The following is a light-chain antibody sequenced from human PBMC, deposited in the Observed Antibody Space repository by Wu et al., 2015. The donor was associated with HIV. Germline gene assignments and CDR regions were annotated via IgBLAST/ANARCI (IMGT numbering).Light chain of an antibody. J-gene: IGKJ1*01. CDR3: QQSYSTPRVT. V-gene: IGKV1-39*01. Sequence: DIQMTQSPISLSASVGDRVTVACRASQTISTFLNWYQQKPGKAPRLLIYAASSLQSGVPSRFSGSGSGTDFTLTISGLQPEDFGTYYCQQSYSTPRVTFGQGTKVEIK. CDR2: AAS. CDR1: QTISTF.